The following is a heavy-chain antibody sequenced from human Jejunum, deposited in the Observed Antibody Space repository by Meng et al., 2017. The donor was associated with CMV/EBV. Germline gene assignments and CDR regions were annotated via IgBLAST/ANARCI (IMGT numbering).Heavy chain of an antibody. D-gene: IGHD6-13*01. CDR1: GGSFNADH. V-gene: IGHV4-34*01. CDR2: INHSGST. J-gene: IGHJ4*02. CDR3: AREGYTTTVPFEY. Sequence: QVQFQQWGAGLLKPSETLSLTCAVYGGSFNADHWTWIRQPPGKGLEWIGEINHSGSTNFNPSLQSRVTMSVDTSKNQFSLNLNSVTAADTAVYYCAREGYTTTVPFEYWGQGTLVTVSS.